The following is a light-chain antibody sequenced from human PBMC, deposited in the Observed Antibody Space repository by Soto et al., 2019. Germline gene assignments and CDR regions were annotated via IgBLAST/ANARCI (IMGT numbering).Light chain of an antibody. CDR2: EVS. CDR3: SSYTSSSTRV. J-gene: IGLJ1*01. V-gene: IGLV2-14*01. Sequence: QSVLPQPASVSGSPGQSITISCTGTSSDVGSYNYVSWYQQHPGKAPKLMIYEVSNRPSGVSNRFSGSKSGNTASLTISGLQTEDEADYYCSSYTSSSTRVFGTGTKVTVL. CDR1: SSDVGSYNY.